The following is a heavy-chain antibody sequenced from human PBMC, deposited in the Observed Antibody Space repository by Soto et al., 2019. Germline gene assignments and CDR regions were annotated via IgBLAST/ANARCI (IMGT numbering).Heavy chain of an antibody. D-gene: IGHD6-6*01. CDR1: GYTFTSYD. Sequence: QVQLVQSGAEVKKPGASVKVSCKASGYTFTSYDINWVRQATGQGLEWMGWMNPNSGNTGYAQKFQGRVTMTRNTSISTAYMELSSLRSEDTAVYYCARVRSSSSEWGYYYGMDVWGQGTTVTVSS. J-gene: IGHJ6*02. CDR2: MNPNSGNT. CDR3: ARVRSSSSEWGYYYGMDV. V-gene: IGHV1-8*01.